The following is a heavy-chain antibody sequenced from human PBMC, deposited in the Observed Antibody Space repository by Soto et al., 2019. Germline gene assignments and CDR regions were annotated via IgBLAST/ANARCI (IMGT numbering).Heavy chain of an antibody. D-gene: IGHD3-22*01. CDR1: GFTFSSYA. CDR3: AKDPAKGYDSSGRQVNFDY. J-gene: IGHJ4*02. Sequence: GRSLRLSCADSGFTFSSYAMSWVRQAPGKGLEWVSAISGSGGSTYYADSVKGRFTISRDNSKNTLYLQMNSLRAEDTAVYYCAKDPAKGYDSSGRQVNFDYWGQGTLVTVSS. V-gene: IGHV3-23*01. CDR2: ISGSGGST.